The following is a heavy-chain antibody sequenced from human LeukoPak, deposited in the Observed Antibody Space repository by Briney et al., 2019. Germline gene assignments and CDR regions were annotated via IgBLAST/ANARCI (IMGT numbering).Heavy chain of an antibody. J-gene: IGHJ4*02. D-gene: IGHD6-19*01. Sequence: GASVKVSCKASGYTFTSYGISWVRQAPGQGLEWMGWISAYNGNTNYAQKLQGRVTMTTDTSTSTAYMELRSLRSDDTAVYYCARRYSSGWYRYYFDYWGQGTLVTVSS. V-gene: IGHV1-18*01. CDR1: GYTFTSYG. CDR2: ISAYNGNT. CDR3: ARRYSSGWYRYYFDY.